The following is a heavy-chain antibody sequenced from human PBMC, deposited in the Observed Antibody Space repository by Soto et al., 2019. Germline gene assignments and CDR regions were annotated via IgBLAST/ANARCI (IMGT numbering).Heavy chain of an antibody. D-gene: IGHD1-7*01. CDR2: IYYSAST. Sequence: ETLSLTCTVASASVSSGSYYWSWIRQPPGKGLEWIGYIYYSASTNYTPSLKSRVTISVDTSKNQFSLKLSSVTAADPAVYYCARDITGTYYFDYWGQGTLVTVSS. V-gene: IGHV4-61*01. J-gene: IGHJ4*02. CDR3: ARDITGTYYFDY. CDR1: SASVSSGSYY.